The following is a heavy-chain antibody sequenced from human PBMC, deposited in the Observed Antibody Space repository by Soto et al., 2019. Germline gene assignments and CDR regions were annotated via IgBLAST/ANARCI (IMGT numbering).Heavy chain of an antibody. J-gene: IGHJ3*02. CDR3: ARGNEAFDI. V-gene: IGHV5-51*01. Sequence: GESLKISCKASRYSFRSYWIGWVRQMPGRGLEWMGSIYPDDSDTRYSPSFRGQVTISADKSLSIAYLQWNSLRASDTAIYYCARGNEAFDIWGQGTMVTVSS. CDR1: RYSFRSYW. CDR2: IYPDDSDT.